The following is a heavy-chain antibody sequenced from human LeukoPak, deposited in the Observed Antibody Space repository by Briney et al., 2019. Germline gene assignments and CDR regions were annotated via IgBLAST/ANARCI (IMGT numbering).Heavy chain of an antibody. D-gene: IGHD1-26*01. CDR2: IYPGDSDT. CDR1: GYSFTSYR. V-gene: IGHV5-51*01. J-gene: IGHJ4*02. CDR3: ARLTYSGSYSNFDY. Sequence: GESLKISCKASGYSFTSYRIGWVRQMPGKGLEWMGIIYPGDSDTRYSPSFQGQVTISADKSISTAYLQWSSLRASDTAMYYCARLTYSGSYSNFDYWGQGTLVTVSS.